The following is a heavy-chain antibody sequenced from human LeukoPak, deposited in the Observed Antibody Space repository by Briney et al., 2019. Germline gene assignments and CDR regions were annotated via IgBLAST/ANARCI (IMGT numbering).Heavy chain of an antibody. J-gene: IGHJ6*03. CDR1: GGSISSSSYY. CDR3: ARGPRTVTHYYYYYMDV. V-gene: IGHV4-61*05. D-gene: IGHD4-17*01. Sequence: SETLSLTCTVSGGSISSSSYYWGWIRQPPGKGLEWIGYIYYSGSTNYNPSLKSRVTISVDTSKNQFSLKLSSVTAADTAVYYCARGPRTVTHYYYYYMDVWGKGTTVTVSS. CDR2: IYYSGST.